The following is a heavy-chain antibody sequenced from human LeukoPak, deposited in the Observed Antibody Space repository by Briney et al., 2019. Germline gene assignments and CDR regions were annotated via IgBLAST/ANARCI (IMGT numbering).Heavy chain of an antibody. CDR1: GGSISSYY. V-gene: IGHV4-59*01. D-gene: IGHD2-8*01. CDR3: ARGNGLDY. Sequence: SETLSLTSTVSGGSISSYYWSWIRQPPGKGLEWIGYIYYSGSTNYNPSLKSRVTISVDTSKNQFSLKLTSVTAADTAVYYCARGNGLDYWGQGTLVTVSS. CDR2: IYYSGST. J-gene: IGHJ4*02.